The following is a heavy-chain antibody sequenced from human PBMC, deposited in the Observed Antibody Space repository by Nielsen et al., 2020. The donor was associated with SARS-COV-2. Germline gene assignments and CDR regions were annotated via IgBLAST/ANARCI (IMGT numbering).Heavy chain of an antibody. Sequence: GESLKISCAASGFTFSSYWMSWVRQAPGKGLEWVANIKQDGSEKYYVDSVKGRFTISRDNAKNSLYLQMNSLRAEDTAVYYCTTDQSDYWGQGTLVTVSS. CDR2: IKQDGSEK. CDR1: GFTFSSYW. J-gene: IGHJ4*02. V-gene: IGHV3-7*03. CDR3: TTDQSDY.